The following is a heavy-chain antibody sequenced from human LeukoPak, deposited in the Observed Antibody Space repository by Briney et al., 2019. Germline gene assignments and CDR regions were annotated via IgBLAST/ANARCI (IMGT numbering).Heavy chain of an antibody. CDR3: ARERVWRYCGGDSCGWFDP. D-gene: IGHD2-21*02. CDR1: GGSISSGSYY. CDR2: IYTSGST. J-gene: IGHJ5*02. V-gene: IGHV4-61*02. Sequence: PSETLSLTCTVSGGSISSGSYYWSWIRQPAGKGLEWIGRIYTSGSTNYNPSLKSRLTISVDTSKNQFSLKLSSVTAADTAVYYCARERVWRYCGGDSCGWFDPWGQGTLVTVSS.